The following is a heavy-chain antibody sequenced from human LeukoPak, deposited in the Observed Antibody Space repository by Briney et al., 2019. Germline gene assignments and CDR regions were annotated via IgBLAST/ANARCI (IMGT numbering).Heavy chain of an antibody. J-gene: IGHJ4*02. D-gene: IGHD3-10*01. V-gene: IGHV4-39*07. CDR1: SGSISSTSYY. CDR2: MYYSGST. CDR3: AREMRSPRGGFYY. Sequence: NASETLSLTCTVSSGSISSTSYYWGWIRQPPGMGLEWIGSMYYSGSTYYNPSLKSRVTISVDTSKSQFSLKLSSVTAADTAVYYCAREMRSPRGGFYYWDQGTLVTVSP.